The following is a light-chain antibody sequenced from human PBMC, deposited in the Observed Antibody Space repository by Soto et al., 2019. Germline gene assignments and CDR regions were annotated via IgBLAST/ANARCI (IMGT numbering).Light chain of an antibody. Sequence: DIVLTQSPDSLAVSLGERATINCKSSQSVLYSSNNNNYLVWYQQKPGQPPKLLIYWASTRESGVPDRFSGSGSGTDFTLTISSLQAEDVAVYYCQQHYSAPYTFGQGNKLEIK. CDR3: QQHYSAPYT. CDR1: QSVLYSSNNNNY. J-gene: IGKJ2*01. CDR2: WAS. V-gene: IGKV4-1*01.